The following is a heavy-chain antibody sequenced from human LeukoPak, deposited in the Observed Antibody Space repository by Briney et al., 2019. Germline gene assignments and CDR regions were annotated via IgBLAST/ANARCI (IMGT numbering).Heavy chain of an antibody. J-gene: IGHJ5*02. CDR2: IYYSGST. CDR1: GFTFSNAW. V-gene: IGHV4-59*01. D-gene: IGHD6-13*01. Sequence: GSLRLSCAASGFTFSNAWMSWVRQAPGKGLEWVGYIYYSGSTNYNPSLKSRVTISVDTSKNQFSLKLSAVTAADTAVYYCARDFTGAAANQIYNWFDPWGQGTLVTVSS. CDR3: ARDFTGAAANQIYNWFDP.